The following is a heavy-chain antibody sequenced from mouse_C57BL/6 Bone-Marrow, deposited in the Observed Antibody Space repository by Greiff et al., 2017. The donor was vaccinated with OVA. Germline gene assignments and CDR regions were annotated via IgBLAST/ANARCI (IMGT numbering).Heavy chain of an antibody. CDR3: ARRAFYSPYDY. V-gene: IGHV1-59*01. CDR1: GYTFTSYW. Sequence: QVQLQQPGAELVRPGTSVKLSCKASGYTFTSYWMHWVKQRPGQGLEWIGVIDPSDSYTNYNQKFKGKATLTVDTSSSTAYMQLSSLTSEDSAVYYCARRAFYSPYDYWGQGTTLTVSS. J-gene: IGHJ2*01. D-gene: IGHD2-12*01. CDR2: IDPSDSYT.